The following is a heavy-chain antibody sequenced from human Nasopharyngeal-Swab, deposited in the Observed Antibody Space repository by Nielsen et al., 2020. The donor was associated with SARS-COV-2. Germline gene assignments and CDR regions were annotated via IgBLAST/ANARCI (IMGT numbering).Heavy chain of an antibody. D-gene: IGHD6-19*01. J-gene: IGHJ6*02. V-gene: IGHV1-69*13. Sequence: SVKVSCKASGCTFSSYAISWVRQAPAQGLEWMGGIIPIFGTANYLQKFQGRVTITADESTSTAYMELSSLRSEDTAVYYCARGTSIAVPEPPYYYGMDVWGQGTTVTVSS. CDR1: GCTFSSYA. CDR2: IIPIFGTA. CDR3: ARGTSIAVPEPPYYYGMDV.